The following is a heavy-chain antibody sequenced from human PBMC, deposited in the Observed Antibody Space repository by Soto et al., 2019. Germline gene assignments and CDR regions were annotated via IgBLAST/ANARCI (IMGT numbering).Heavy chain of an antibody. J-gene: IGHJ4*02. Sequence: GESLKLSCKVSGYSLTSYWIGWARQRPGEGLEWLGVMFPADSETRYRPSFEGHVTMSADKSISTAFLQWSSLKASDTAMYFCAIPLARTTPFDYWGQGSLVTVSS. D-gene: IGHD1-7*01. CDR1: GYSLTSYW. CDR2: MFPADSET. CDR3: AIPLARTTPFDY. V-gene: IGHV5-51*01.